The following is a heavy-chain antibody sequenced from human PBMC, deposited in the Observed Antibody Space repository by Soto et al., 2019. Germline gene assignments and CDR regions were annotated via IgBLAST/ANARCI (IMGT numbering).Heavy chain of an antibody. Sequence: GGSLRLSCAVSGFPFSFYGFHWVRQSTGKGLEWLGVIVSDGSAIYHADSLEGRFFISRDNSTDIPYLQMNSLRVEDTAVYYCSRDDAFDNENGFDMWGQGTMVTVSS. CDR1: GFPFSFYG. CDR3: SRDDAFDNENGFDM. D-gene: IGHD3-3*02. J-gene: IGHJ3*02. CDR2: IVSDGSAI. V-gene: IGHV3-33*01.